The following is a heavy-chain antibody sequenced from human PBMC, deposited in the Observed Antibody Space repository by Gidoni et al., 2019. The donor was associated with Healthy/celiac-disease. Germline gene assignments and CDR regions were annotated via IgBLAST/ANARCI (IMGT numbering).Heavy chain of an antibody. Sequence: QLQLQESGPGLVKPSETLSLTCTVSGGSISSSSYYWGWIRQPPGKGLEWIGSIYYSGSTYYNPSLKSRVTISVDTSKNQFSLKLSSVTAADTAVYYCARIPYYYDSSGYYGNWFDPWGQGTLVTVSS. CDR2: IYYSGST. V-gene: IGHV4-39*01. CDR1: GGSISSSSYY. CDR3: ARIPYYYDSSGYYGNWFDP. D-gene: IGHD3-22*01. J-gene: IGHJ5*02.